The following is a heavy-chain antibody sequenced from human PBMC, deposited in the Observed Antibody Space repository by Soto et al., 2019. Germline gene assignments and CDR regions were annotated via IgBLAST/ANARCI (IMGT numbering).Heavy chain of an antibody. CDR1: GGFVNSVNNY. J-gene: IGHJ5*02. CDR3: ARVPFSSFGVADPPVGWFDP. V-gene: IGHV4-30-4*01. Sequence: QVHLQESGPGLVKPSQTLSLTCTVSGGFVNSVNNYWSWIRQPPGTGLEWLGYIFYTGSTYSNPSLSSRMSSSIGTCKNRFSLKLTSVTAADTAVYYCARVPFSSFGVADPPVGWFDPWGQGTLVTVSS. D-gene: IGHD3-3*01. CDR2: IFYTGST.